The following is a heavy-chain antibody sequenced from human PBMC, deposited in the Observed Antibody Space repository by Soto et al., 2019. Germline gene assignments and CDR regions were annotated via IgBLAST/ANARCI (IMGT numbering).Heavy chain of an antibody. CDR2: INPDGSRT. D-gene: IGHD3-16*01. V-gene: IGHV3-74*01. J-gene: IGHJ5*02. CDR3: ARVKLGSYDWFDP. Sequence: EVQLVESGGDLVQPGGSLRLSCAASGFPFSNYWMHWVRQAPGKGLMWVSRINPDGSRTTYADSVKGRFAISRDNAKNTVYLQMHSLRAEDAAVYYCARVKLGSYDWFDPWGQGTLVTVSS. CDR1: GFPFSNYW.